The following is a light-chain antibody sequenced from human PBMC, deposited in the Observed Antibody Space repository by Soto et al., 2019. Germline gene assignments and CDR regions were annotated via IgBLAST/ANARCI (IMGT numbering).Light chain of an antibody. CDR2: AAS. CDR1: QSISNY. V-gene: IGKV1-9*01. J-gene: IGKJ4*01. CDR3: QQLNVYPST. Sequence: DLQMTQSSSSLSASVGDRFTTSSRASQSISNYLDWYQQKPGKAPKLLIYAASTLQTGVPSRFSGSGSGTDFTLTITSLQPEDFATYYCQQLNVYPSTFGRGTKVDIK.